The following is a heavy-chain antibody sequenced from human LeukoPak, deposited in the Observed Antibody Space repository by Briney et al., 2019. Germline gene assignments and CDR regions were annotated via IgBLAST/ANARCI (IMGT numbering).Heavy chain of an antibody. CDR3: AKDGGEYYDILTGYYPRLYYMDV. D-gene: IGHD3-9*01. Sequence: GGSLRLSCVASGFTFSTYGMSWVRQAPGKGLEWVSAISGSGGSTYYADSVKGRFTISRDNSKNTLYLRMYSLRAEDTAVYYCAKDGGEYYDILTGYYPRLYYMDVWGKGTTVTISS. CDR2: ISGSGGST. CDR1: GFTFSTYG. V-gene: IGHV3-23*01. J-gene: IGHJ6*03.